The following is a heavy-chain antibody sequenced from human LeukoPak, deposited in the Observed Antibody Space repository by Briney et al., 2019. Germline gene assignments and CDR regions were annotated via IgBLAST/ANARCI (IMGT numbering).Heavy chain of an antibody. CDR1: GFTFDDYA. D-gene: IGHD3-10*01. J-gene: IGHJ6*02. CDR2: ISWNSGSI. CDR3: AKDRGSEWFGALYGMDV. V-gene: IGHV3-9*01. Sequence: GRSLRLSCAASGFTFDDYAMHWVRQAPGKGLEWVSGISWNSGSIGYADSVKGRFTISRDNAKNSLYLQMNSLRAEDTALYYCAKDRGSEWFGALYGMDVWGQGTTVTVSS.